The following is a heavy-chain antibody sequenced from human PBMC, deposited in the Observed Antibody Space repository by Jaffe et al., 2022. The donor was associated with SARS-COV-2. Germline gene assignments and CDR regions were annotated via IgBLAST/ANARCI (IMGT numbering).Heavy chain of an antibody. Sequence: EVYLVESGGGLVQPGGSLRLSCAASGFTFSSYAMSWVRQAPGKGLEWVSGISGSGGTTYYADSVKGRFTISRDNSKNTLYLQMNSLRAEDTAVYYCAKDRVRGCSGGSCHGGLDYWGQGTLVTVSS. CDR2: ISGSGGTT. J-gene: IGHJ4*02. CDR1: GFTFSSYA. D-gene: IGHD2-15*01. CDR3: AKDRVRGCSGGSCHGGLDY. V-gene: IGHV3-23*04.